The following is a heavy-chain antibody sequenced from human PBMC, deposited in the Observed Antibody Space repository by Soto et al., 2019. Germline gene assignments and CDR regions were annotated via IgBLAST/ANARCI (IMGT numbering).Heavy chain of an antibody. CDR1: GYTFTSYY. Sequence: QVQLVQSGAEVKKPGASVKVSCKASGYTFTSYYMHWVRQAPGQGLEWMGIINPSGGSTSYAQKFQGRVTMTRDTSTSTVYMELSSLRSEDTAVYYCAITSYEAHYYYYYMDVWGKGTTVTVSS. CDR2: INPSGGST. D-gene: IGHD2-2*01. V-gene: IGHV1-46*01. CDR3: AITSYEAHYYYYYMDV. J-gene: IGHJ6*03.